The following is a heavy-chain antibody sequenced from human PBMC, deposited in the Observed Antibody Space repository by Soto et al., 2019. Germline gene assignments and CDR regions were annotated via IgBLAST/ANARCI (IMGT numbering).Heavy chain of an antibody. CDR1: GGSISSYY. D-gene: IGHD3-3*01. V-gene: IGHV4-59*01. CDR2: IYYSGST. CDR3: ARAPPAIFGVVIYHFDY. J-gene: IGHJ4*02. Sequence: SETLSLTCTVSGGSISSYYWSWIRQPPGKGLEWIGYIYYSGSTNYNPSLKSRVTISVDTSKNQFSLKLSSVTAADTAVYYCARAPPAIFGVVIYHFDYWGQGTLVTVSS.